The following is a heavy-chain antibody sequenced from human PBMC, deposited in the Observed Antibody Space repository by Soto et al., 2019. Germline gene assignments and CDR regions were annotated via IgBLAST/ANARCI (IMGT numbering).Heavy chain of an antibody. J-gene: IGHJ4*02. CDR2: VFWDDGE. V-gene: IGHV2-5*02. D-gene: IGHD1-26*01. CDR3: TQIYGSGSWGWYFHS. CDR1: GFSLTTTGVG. Sequence: QITLRESGPSLVKPTETLTLTCTFSGFSLTTTGVGVGWIRQPPGKALEWLAVVFWDDGERYSPSLKSRVTIAKDPSKNQVVLTMTNMDPVDTATYYCTQIYGSGSWGWYFHSWGQGTLGTVSS.